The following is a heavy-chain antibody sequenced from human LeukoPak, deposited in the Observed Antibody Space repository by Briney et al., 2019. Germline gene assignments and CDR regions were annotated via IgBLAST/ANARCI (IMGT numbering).Heavy chain of an antibody. Sequence: PSETLSLTCTVSGDSISNYYWSWIRQPAGKGLEWIGRIYSSGSTDYNPSLKSRVTMSVDTSKNQFSLNLRSVTAADTAVYYCARGPPPDFDCWGQGTLVTVSS. J-gene: IGHJ4*02. CDR2: IYSSGST. CDR3: ARGPPPDFDC. CDR1: GDSISNYY. V-gene: IGHV4-4*07.